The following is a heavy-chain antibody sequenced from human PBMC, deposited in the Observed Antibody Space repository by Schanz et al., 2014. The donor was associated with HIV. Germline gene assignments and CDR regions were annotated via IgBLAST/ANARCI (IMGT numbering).Heavy chain of an antibody. J-gene: IGHJ6*02. V-gene: IGHV3-21*01. CDR1: GFTFSTYG. D-gene: IGHD3-10*01. Sequence: VQLVESGGGVVQPGRSLRLSCAASGFTFSTYGMHWVRQAPGKGLEWVSSISTSRSYIDYADSVKGQFTISGDNSKNTLYLQMNSLRADDTAVYYCAKDEYYYGSGSYIYFYYGMDVWGQGTTVTVSS. CDR2: ISTSRSYI. CDR3: AKDEYYYGSGSYIYFYYGMDV.